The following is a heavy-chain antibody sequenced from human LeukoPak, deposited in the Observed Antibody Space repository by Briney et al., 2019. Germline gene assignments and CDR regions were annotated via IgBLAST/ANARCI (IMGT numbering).Heavy chain of an antibody. J-gene: IGHJ4*02. CDR2: ISGYNGNP. D-gene: IGHD5-12*01. CDR3: ARDKGKWLRFDY. Sequence: GASVKVSCKASGYTFTSYGISWVRQAPGQGLEWMGRISGYNGNPNYAQKFQGRVTITRDTSASTAYMELSSLRSEDTAVYYCARDKGKWLRFDYWGQGTLVTVSS. V-gene: IGHV1-18*01. CDR1: GYTFTSYG.